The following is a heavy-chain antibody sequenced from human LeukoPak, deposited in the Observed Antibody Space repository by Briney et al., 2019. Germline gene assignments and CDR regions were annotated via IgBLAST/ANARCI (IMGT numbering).Heavy chain of an antibody. D-gene: IGHD5-12*01. CDR3: ARAGLWSVDIVATGHSGPYYYYYMDV. J-gene: IGHJ6*03. Sequence: ASVKVSCKASGYTFTSYGISWVRQAPGQGLEWMGWISAYNGNTNYAQKLQGRVTMTTDTSTSTAYMELRSLRSDDTAVYYCARAGLWSVDIVATGHSGPYYYYYMDVWGKGTTVTVSS. CDR2: ISAYNGNT. V-gene: IGHV1-18*01. CDR1: GYTFTSYG.